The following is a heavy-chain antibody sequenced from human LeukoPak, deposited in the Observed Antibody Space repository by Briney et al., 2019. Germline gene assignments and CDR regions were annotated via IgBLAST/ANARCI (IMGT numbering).Heavy chain of an antibody. D-gene: IGHD5-18*01. J-gene: IGHJ3*02. CDR1: AYNFINYG. V-gene: IGHV1-18*01. Sequence: ASVTVSFTSSAYNFINYGIGWVRQAQRQGQGWMGWITARNGNTNYAQKVQGRVTMTTDTSTSTAYMELRRLRSDDTAVYFCARDSARGYSYGYNAFDIWGQGTMVTVSS. CDR3: ARDSARGYSYGYNAFDI. CDR2: ITARNGNT.